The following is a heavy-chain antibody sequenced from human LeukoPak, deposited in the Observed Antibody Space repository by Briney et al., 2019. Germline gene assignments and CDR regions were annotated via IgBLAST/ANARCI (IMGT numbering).Heavy chain of an antibody. J-gene: IGHJ4*02. Sequence: SVKVSCKASGGTFSSYAISWVRQAPGQGLEWMGGIIPIFGTANYAQKFQGRVTITADESTSTAYMELSSLRSEDTAVYYCARARGAFYCSGGSCYSPFDYWGRGTLVNVS. CDR1: GGTFSSYA. CDR3: ARARGAFYCSGGSCYSPFDY. D-gene: IGHD2-15*01. V-gene: IGHV1-69*13. CDR2: IIPIFGTA.